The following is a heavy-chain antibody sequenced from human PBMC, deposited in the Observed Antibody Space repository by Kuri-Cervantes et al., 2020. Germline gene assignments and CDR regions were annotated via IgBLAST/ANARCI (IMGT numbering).Heavy chain of an antibody. CDR3: ATALRFLECLLWD. CDR2: INPNSGGT. V-gene: IGHV1-2*02. D-gene: IGHD3-3*01. J-gene: IGHJ4*02. Sequence: ASVKVSCKASGYTFTGYYMHWVRQAPGQGLEWMGWINPNSGGTNYVQKFQGRVTMTRDTSISTAYMELSRLRSEDTAVYYCATALRFLECLLWDWGQGTLVTVSS. CDR1: GYTFTGYY.